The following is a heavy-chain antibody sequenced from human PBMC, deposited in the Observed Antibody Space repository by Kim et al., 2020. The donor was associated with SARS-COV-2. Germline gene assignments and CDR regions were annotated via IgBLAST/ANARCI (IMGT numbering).Heavy chain of an antibody. J-gene: IGHJ3*01. Sequence: SGPTLVKPTQTLTLTCTFSGFSLNTSGMCVNWIRQPPGKALEWLALIDWAGDKYYSTSLKTRLSVSKEPSKTQVVLTMTNMDPVDTATYYCARSGSLYHDGSGSSYFIDAFDVWGQGTSVTVSS. V-gene: IGHV2-70*01. CDR1: GFSLNTSGMC. CDR3: ARSGSLYHDGSGSSYFIDAFDV. CDR2: IDWAGDK. D-gene: IGHD6-19*01.